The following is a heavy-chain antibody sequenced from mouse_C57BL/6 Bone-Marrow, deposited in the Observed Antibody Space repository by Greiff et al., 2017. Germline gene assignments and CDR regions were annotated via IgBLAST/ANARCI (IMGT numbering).Heavy chain of an antibody. D-gene: IGHD1-1*01. CDR1: GYTFTDYY. CDR3: ADSYYYGSSYDWFAY. Sequence: QVQLQQSGAELVRPGASVKLSCKASGYTFTDYYINWVKQRPGQGLEWIARIYPGSGNTYYNEKFKGKATLTAEKSSSTAYRQRSSLTSEDAAVYFCADSYYYGSSYDWFAYWGQGTLVTVSA. CDR2: IYPGSGNT. J-gene: IGHJ3*01. V-gene: IGHV1-76*01.